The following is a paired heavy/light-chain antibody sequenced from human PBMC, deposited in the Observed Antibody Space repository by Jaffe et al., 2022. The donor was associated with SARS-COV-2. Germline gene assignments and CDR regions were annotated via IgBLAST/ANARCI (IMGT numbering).Light chain of an antibody. Sequence: DIVMTQSPDSLAVSLGERATINCKSSQSVLYSSNNKNYLAWYQQKPGQPPKMLFYLASTRGSGVPDRFSGSGSGTDFTLTISSLQAEDVAVYYCQQYYTFPRTFGQGTKLEIK. J-gene: IGKJ2*01. CDR2: LAS. CDR3: QQYYTFPRT. CDR1: QSVLYSSNNKNY. V-gene: IGKV4-1*01.
Heavy chain of an antibody. V-gene: IGHV3-48*02. CDR3: ATSNGALDY. CDR2: ITGSSDTI. J-gene: IGHJ4*02. CDR1: GFTFSVYS. D-gene: IGHD1-26*01. Sequence: EVQLVESGGGLVQPGGSLRLSCAASGFTFSVYSMNWVRQAPGKGLEWLSYITGSSDTIYYADSVKGRFTISRDNPESSLFLRMNSLRDEDTAVYYCATSNGALDYWGQGTLVTVSS.